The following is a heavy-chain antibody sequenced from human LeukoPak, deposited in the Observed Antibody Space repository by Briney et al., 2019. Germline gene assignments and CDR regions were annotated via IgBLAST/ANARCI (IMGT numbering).Heavy chain of an antibody. CDR2: IYHTGST. Sequence: PSETLSLTCSVSGYSFTSGHYRGWIRQPPGKGLEWIGNIYHTGSTHYNPSLKSRVTISVDTSKNQFSLKLSSVTAADTAVYYCARYCSSTSCILRGFDYWGQGTLVTVSS. CDR1: GYSFTSGHY. CDR3: ARYCSSTSCILRGFDY. D-gene: IGHD2-2*01. V-gene: IGHV4-38-2*01. J-gene: IGHJ4*02.